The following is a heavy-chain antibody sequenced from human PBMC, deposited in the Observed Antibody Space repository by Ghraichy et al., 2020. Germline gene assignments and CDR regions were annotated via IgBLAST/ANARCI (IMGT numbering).Heavy chain of an antibody. J-gene: IGHJ3*02. Sequence: LSLTCTVSGGSINSHYWTWIRQPPGKGLEYIGFIYYTGTTNYNPSLKSRVTISVDTSKNQFSLRLRSVTAADTAIYYCARDLQGWGYAFDIWGQGTVVTVSS. V-gene: IGHV4-59*11. CDR3: ARDLQGWGYAFDI. CDR1: GGSINSHY. D-gene: IGHD2-21*01. CDR2: IYYTGTT.